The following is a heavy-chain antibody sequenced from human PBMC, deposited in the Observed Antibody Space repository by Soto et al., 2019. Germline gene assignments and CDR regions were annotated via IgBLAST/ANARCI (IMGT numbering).Heavy chain of an antibody. D-gene: IGHD6-19*01. CDR1: GFTFSDYY. CDR2: ISSSGSTI. J-gene: IGHJ4*02. V-gene: IGHV3-11*01. Sequence: GSLRLSCAASGFTFSDYYMSWIRQAPGKGLEWVSYISSSGSTIYYADSVKGRFTISRDNAKNSLYLQMNSLRAEDTAVYYCAKDRDSSGWHLFGYWGQGTLVTVSS. CDR3: AKDRDSSGWHLFGY.